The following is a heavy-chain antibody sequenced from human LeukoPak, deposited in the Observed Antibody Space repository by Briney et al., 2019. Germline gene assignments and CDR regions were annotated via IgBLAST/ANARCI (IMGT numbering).Heavy chain of an antibody. CDR1: GW. CDR3: ASVFDS. V-gene: IGHV3-74*01. J-gene: IGHJ4*02. CDR2: INDLGTAT. Sequence: GGSLRLPCAGSGWMHWVRQAPGKGLVWVSGINDLGTATYYADSVKGRFTISRDNAKNTVSLQMNNLSAEDTAVYYCASVFDSWGQGFLVTVSS.